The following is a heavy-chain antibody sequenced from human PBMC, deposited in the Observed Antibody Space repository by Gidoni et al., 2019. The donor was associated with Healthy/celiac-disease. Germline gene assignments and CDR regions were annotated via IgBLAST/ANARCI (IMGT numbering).Heavy chain of an antibody. V-gene: IGHV4-61*01. J-gene: IGHJ5*02. Sequence: QVQLQESGPGLVKPSETLSLTCTVSGGSVSSGSYYWSWIRQPPGKGLEWIGYIYYSGSTNYNPSLKSRVTISVDTSKNQFSLKLSSVTAADTAVYYCARGGLTMVRGPEGWNWFDPWGQGTLVTVSS. CDR3: ARGGLTMVRGPEGWNWFDP. CDR1: GGSVSSGSYY. D-gene: IGHD3-10*01. CDR2: IYYSGST.